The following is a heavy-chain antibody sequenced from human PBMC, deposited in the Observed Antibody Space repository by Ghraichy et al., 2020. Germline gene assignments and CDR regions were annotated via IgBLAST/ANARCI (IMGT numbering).Heavy chain of an antibody. Sequence: ASVKVSCKASGYTFTSYGIGWVRQAPGQGLEWMGWISAYNGNTNYAQKLQGRVTMTTDTSTSTAYMELRSLRSDDTAVYYCARDTYYDSSGYATTVDYWGQGTLVTVSS. CDR3: ARDTYYDSSGYATTVDY. D-gene: IGHD3-22*01. J-gene: IGHJ4*02. CDR1: GYTFTSYG. V-gene: IGHV1-18*04. CDR2: ISAYNGNT.